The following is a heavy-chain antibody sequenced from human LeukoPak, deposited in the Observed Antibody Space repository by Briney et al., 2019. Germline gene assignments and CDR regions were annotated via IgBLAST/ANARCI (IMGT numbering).Heavy chain of an antibody. CDR3: ARQSYYYDSSGYYGPLGY. V-gene: IGHV4-39*07. D-gene: IGHD3-22*01. J-gene: IGHJ4*02. CDR1: GGSISSSSYY. CDR2: IYYSGST. Sequence: SETLSLTCTVSGGSISSSSYYWGWIRRPPGKGLEWIGSIYYSGSTYYNPSLKSRVTISVDTSKNQFSLKLSSVTAADTAVYYCARQSYYYDSSGYYGPLGYWGQGTLVTVSS.